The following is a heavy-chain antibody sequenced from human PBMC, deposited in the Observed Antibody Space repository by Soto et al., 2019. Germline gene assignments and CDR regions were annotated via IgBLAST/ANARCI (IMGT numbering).Heavy chain of an antibody. V-gene: IGHV4-30-4*01. Sequence: SETLSLTCTVSGGSISSGDYYWSWIRQPPGKGLGWIGYIYYSGSTYYNPSLKSRVTISVDTSKNQFSLKLSSVTAADTAVYYCASAAIFSYYFDYWGQGTLVTVSS. CDR2: IYYSGST. CDR1: GGSISSGDYY. D-gene: IGHD2-2*01. J-gene: IGHJ4*02. CDR3: ASAAIFSYYFDY.